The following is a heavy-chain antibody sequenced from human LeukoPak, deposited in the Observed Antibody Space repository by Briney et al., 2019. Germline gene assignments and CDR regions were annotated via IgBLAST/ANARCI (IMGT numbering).Heavy chain of an antibody. CDR1: GYMFTRNG. CDR2: ISAYNGNT. CDR3: AREVHCSGGSCYSPGGNWFDP. D-gene: IGHD2-15*01. V-gene: IGHV1-18*01. J-gene: IGHJ5*02. Sequence: ASVKVSCKASGYMFTRNGISWVRQAPGQGLEWMGWISAYNGNTNYAQKLQGRVTMTTDTSTSTAYMELRSLRSDDTAVYYCAREVHCSGGSCYSPGGNWFDPWGQGTLVTVSS.